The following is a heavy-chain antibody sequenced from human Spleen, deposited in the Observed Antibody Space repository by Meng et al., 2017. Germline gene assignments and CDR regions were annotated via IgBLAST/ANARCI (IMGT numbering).Heavy chain of an antibody. CDR3: TRLVLPTGSYYD. D-gene: IGHD1-26*01. Sequence: GESLMISCECPGFIFSNAYMTLVRQVPGKRLEWGGRIKSKPDGETIDYAAPVKGRFTISRADSKNTAYLQMNSLETEDTAVYYCTRLVLPTGSYYDWGQGTLVTVSS. CDR2: IKSKPDGETI. J-gene: IGHJ4*02. V-gene: IGHV3-15*01. CDR1: GFIFSNAY.